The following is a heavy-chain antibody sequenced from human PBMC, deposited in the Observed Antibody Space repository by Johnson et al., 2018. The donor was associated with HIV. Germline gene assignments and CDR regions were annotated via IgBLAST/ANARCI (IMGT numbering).Heavy chain of an antibody. CDR3: ARAKDAAYPYDAFDV. J-gene: IGHJ3*01. CDR1: GFTFSSYW. V-gene: IGHV3-7*05. CDR2: IKQDGSEK. D-gene: IGHD2-15*01. Sequence: VQLVESGGGLIQPGGSLRLSCAASGFTFSSYWMSWVRQAPGKGLEWVANIKQDGSEKYYVDSVKGRFTISRDNAKNSLYLQMDSLRAEDTAMYYCARAKDAAYPYDAFDVWGHGTMVIVSA.